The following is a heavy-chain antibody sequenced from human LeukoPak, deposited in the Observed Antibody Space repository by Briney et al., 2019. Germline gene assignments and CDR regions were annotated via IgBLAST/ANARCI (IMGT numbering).Heavy chain of an antibody. D-gene: IGHD2-2*01. V-gene: IGHV1-18*01. Sequence: ASVKVSCKASCYTFTNYGINWVRKAPGQGLERMGWISAYNDNTNYAQKLQGRVTMTTDTSTSTAYIELRSLRSDDTAVYYCARGCSSATCYHGIGWFDPWGQGTLVTVSS. CDR3: ARGCSSATCYHGIGWFDP. J-gene: IGHJ5*02. CDR2: ISAYNDNT. CDR1: CYTFTNYG.